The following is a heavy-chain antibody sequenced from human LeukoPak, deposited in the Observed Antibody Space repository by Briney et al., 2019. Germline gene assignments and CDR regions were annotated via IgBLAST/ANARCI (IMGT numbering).Heavy chain of an antibody. CDR2: LTGDSGST. V-gene: IGHV3-23*01. Sequence: GGSLRLSCAASGFTFSSYAMSWVRQAPGKGLEFVSALTGDSGSTYCADSVKGRFTISRDNSKNTLYLQMNSLRAEDTAVYYCAKDYRDLDYWGQGTLVTVSS. CDR1: GFTFSSYA. CDR3: AKDYRDLDY. D-gene: IGHD3-16*02. J-gene: IGHJ4*02.